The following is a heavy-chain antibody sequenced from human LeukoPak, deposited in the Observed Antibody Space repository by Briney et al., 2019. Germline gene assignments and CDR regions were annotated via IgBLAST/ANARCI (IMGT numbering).Heavy chain of an antibody. V-gene: IGHV3-30*03. CDR1: GFTFSSYG. CDR2: ISYDGKNM. J-gene: IGHJ4*02. D-gene: IGHD3-9*01. Sequence: PGGSLRLSCAASGFTFSSYGMHWVRQAPGKGLEWVALISYDGKNMYYADSVKGRFTISRDNSQNTLYLQMNSLRVEDTGVYYCASYDILTGYHSPFDYWGQGSLVTVSS. CDR3: ASYDILTGYHSPFDY.